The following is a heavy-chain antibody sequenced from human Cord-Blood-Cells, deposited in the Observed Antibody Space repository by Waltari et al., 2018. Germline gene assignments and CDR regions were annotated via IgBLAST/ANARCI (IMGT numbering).Heavy chain of an antibody. D-gene: IGHD3-16*01. V-gene: IGHV4-34*01. CDR1: GGSFSGYY. CDR3: ARGQRLGMGEVY. CDR2: INHSGST. Sequence: QVQLQQWGAGLLKPSETLSITCAVYGGSFSGYYWSWIRQPPGKGLEWIGEINHSGSTNYNPSLKSRVTISVDTSKNQFSLKLSSVTAADTAVYYCARGQRLGMGEVYWGQGTLVTVSS. J-gene: IGHJ4*02.